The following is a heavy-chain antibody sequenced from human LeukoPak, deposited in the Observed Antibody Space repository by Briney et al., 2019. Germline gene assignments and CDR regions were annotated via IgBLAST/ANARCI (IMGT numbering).Heavy chain of an antibody. V-gene: IGHV4-4*09. CDR3: ARLSSVAGTTVFFASFDP. Sequence: SETLSLTCTVSGGSISSYYWSWIRQPPGKGLEWIGYIYTSGSTNYNPSLKSRVTISVDTSKNQFSLKLSSVTAADTAVYYCARLSSVAGTTVFFASFDPWGQGTMVTVSS. D-gene: IGHD6-19*01. CDR1: GGSISSYY. CDR2: IYTSGST. J-gene: IGHJ5*02.